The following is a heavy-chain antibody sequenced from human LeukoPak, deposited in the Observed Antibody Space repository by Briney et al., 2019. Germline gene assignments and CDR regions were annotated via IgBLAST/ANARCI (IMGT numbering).Heavy chain of an antibody. CDR3: ARSGRGTYYYFDL. J-gene: IGHJ4*02. V-gene: IGHV1-8*03. Sequence: ASVKVSCKASGYTFTSYDINWVRQAPGQGLEWMGWMNPNSGNTGYAQKFQGRVTITRNTSISTAYMELSSLRSEDTAVYYCARSGRGTYYYFDLWGQGTLVTVSS. CDR1: GYTFTSYD. CDR2: MNPNSGNT. D-gene: IGHD1-26*01.